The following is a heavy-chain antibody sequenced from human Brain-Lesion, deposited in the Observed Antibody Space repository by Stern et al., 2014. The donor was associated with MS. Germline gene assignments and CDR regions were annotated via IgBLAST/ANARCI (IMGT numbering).Heavy chain of an antibody. V-gene: IGHV1-24*01. CDR1: GYTLTEFS. D-gene: IGHD1-26*01. Sequence: QLVQSGAEVKKPGASVKVSCKVSGYTLTEFSMHWVRQAPGKGLEWMGGFDPEDGETIYAQKFQGRVAMTEDTSTDTAYMELSSLRSEDTAVYYCATGGRVGAPTYYGMDVWGQGTAVTVSS. J-gene: IGHJ6*02. CDR3: ATGGRVGAPTYYGMDV. CDR2: FDPEDGET.